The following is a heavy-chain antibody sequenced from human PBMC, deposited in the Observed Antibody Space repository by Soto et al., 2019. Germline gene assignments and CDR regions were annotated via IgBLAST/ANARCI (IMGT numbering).Heavy chain of an antibody. CDR2: IITIFGTA. CDR3: ARGNHRWLQLWYFDL. CDR1: GGTFSSYT. D-gene: IGHD5-12*01. J-gene: IGHJ2*01. V-gene: IGHV1-69*12. Sequence: QVQLVQSGAEVKKPGSSVTVSCKASGGTFSSYTISWVRQAPGQGLEWMGGIITIFGTANYAQKCQGRVTITADESTSTAYMELSSLRSEDTAVYYCARGNHRWLQLWYFDLWGRGTLVTVSS.